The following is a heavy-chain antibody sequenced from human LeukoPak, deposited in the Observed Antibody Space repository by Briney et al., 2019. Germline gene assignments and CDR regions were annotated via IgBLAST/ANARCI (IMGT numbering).Heavy chain of an antibody. Sequence: SETLSLTCTVSGGSISSSSYYWGWIRQPPGKGLEWIGSIYYSGSTYYNPSLKSRVTISVDTSKNQFSLKLSSVTAADTAVYYCARRGYSYLGGAFDIWGQGTMVTVSS. CDR2: IYYSGST. D-gene: IGHD5-18*01. CDR3: ARRGYSYLGGAFDI. J-gene: IGHJ3*02. CDR1: GGSISSSSYY. V-gene: IGHV4-39*01.